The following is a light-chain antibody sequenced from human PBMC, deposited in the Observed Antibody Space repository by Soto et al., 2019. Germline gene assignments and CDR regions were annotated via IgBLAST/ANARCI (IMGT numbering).Light chain of an antibody. CDR2: GKS. J-gene: IGKJ5*01. Sequence: ETGKTQSPATLSVSLGERATFSGRTSQSVSSKSAWYQQKPGQAPSVVIYGKSTRATGIPDRFSGSGSGTDFTLTISTVQSAEFATDYCQQYNTWPPTTFGQGTRLAVK. CDR1: QSVSSK. V-gene: IGKV3D-15*01. CDR3: QQYNTWPPTT.